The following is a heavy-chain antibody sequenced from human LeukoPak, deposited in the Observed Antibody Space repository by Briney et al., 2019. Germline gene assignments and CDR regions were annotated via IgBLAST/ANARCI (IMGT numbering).Heavy chain of an antibody. CDR3: ARGGSYNWNDVAIAFDI. CDR2: INPSGGST. J-gene: IGHJ3*02. CDR1: GYTFTSYY. D-gene: IGHD1-1*01. Sequence: GASVKVSCKASGYTFTSYYMHWVRQAPGQGLEWMGIINPSGGSTSYAQKFQGRVTMTRDTSTSTVYMELSSLRSEDTAVYYCARGGSYNWNDVAIAFDIWGQGTMVTVSS. V-gene: IGHV1-46*01.